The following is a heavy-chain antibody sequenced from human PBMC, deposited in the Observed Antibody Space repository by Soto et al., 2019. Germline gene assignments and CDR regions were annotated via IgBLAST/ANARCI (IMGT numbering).Heavy chain of an antibody. CDR1: GGTFGNYT. CDR2: ILPIINKS. D-gene: IGHD3-16*01. J-gene: IGHJ4*02. V-gene: IGHV1-69*01. CDR3: EMTVAGSAGGLGQ. Sequence: QVQLVQPGAEVKRPGSSMRVSCKASGGTFGNYTIAWLRQPPGQGPEWMGGILPIINKSNYAQKSQGRVTMTADEATSTAYMDLTSLRFDDTAMYYCEMTVAGSAGGLGQGGQGTRVTVS.